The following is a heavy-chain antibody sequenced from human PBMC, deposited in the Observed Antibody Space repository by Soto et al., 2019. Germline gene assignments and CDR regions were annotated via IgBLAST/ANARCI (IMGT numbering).Heavy chain of an antibody. J-gene: IGHJ5*02. CDR2: IIPIFGTA. CDR1: GGTFSSYA. V-gene: IGHV1-69*13. D-gene: IGHD2-2*01. Sequence: SVKVSCKASGGTFSSYAISWVRQAPGQGLEWMGGIIPIFGTANYAQKFQGRVTITADESTSTAYMELSSLRSEDTAVYYCARGSRRAGYCSSTSCPRHYNWFDPWGQGTLVTVSS. CDR3: ARGSRRAGYCSSTSCPRHYNWFDP.